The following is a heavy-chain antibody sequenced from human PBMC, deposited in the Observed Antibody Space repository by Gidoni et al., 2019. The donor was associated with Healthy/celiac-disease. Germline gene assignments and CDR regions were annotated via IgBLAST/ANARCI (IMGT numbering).Heavy chain of an antibody. D-gene: IGHD2-2*01. CDR3: AKVGMRYQLPRRPPYYGMDV. J-gene: IGHJ6*02. Sequence: QVQLVESGGGVVQPGRSLRLSWAASGFPFRSYGIHWVRQAPGKGLEWVAVISYDGSNKYYADSVKGRFTISRDNSKNTLYLQMNSLRAEDTAVYYCAKVGMRYQLPRRPPYYGMDVWGQGTTVTVSS. CDR2: ISYDGSNK. V-gene: IGHV3-30*18. CDR1: GFPFRSYG.